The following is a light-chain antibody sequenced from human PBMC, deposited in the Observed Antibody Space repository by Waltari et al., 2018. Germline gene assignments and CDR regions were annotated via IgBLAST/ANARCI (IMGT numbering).Light chain of an antibody. V-gene: IGLV1-40*01. Sequence: QSLLTQPPSVSGAPGQRVTISCTGSGSNIGAGYDVHWYHQVPRTAPKLLIYGSTRRPLGVPDRFFGATSGTSASLTITGLQAEDEGDYYCQSYDTSLTVVFGGGTKLTVL. CDR2: GST. CDR1: GSNIGAGYD. J-gene: IGLJ3*02. CDR3: QSYDTSLTVV.